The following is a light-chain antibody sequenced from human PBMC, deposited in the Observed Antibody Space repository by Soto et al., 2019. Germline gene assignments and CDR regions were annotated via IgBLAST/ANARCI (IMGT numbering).Light chain of an antibody. V-gene: IGKV1-9*01. CDR2: AAS. CDR1: QDTRSS. CDR3: QQLNSYPAT. J-gene: IGKJ4*01. Sequence: DIHLTQSPPFLSTSIGERVTITCRASQDTRSSLAWYQQKPGKAPTLLIFAASSLQSGVPSRFSGSGSGTKFTLTITSLQPEDSATYYCQQLNSYPATFGGGTKVDI.